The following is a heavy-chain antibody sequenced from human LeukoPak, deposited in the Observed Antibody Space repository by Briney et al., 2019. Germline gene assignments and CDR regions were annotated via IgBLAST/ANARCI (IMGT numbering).Heavy chain of an antibody. V-gene: IGHV3-74*01. CDR2: INPDGSRT. J-gene: IGHJ4*02. D-gene: IGHD5-12*01. Sequence: SGGSLRLSCAASKFSFTSYWMHWVRQAPGKGLVWVSRINPDGSRTNYADSVEGRFTISRDNAKNTLYLQMNSLRAEDTAVYYCAKDTKVATIAHFDYWGQGTLVTVSS. CDR3: AKDTKVATIAHFDY. CDR1: KFSFTSYW.